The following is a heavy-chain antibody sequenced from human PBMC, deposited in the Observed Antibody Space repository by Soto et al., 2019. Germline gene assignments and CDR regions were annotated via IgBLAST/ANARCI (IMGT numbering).Heavy chain of an antibody. J-gene: IGHJ6*02. Sequence: SETLSLTCAVYGGSFSGYYWSWIRQPPGKWLEWIGEINHSGSTNYNPSLKSRVTISVDTSKNQFSLKLSSVTAADTAVYYCASLDYDFWSGYYRALYYYGMDVWGQGXTVTVYS. CDR3: ASLDYDFWSGYYRALYYYGMDV. CDR1: GGSFSGYY. CDR2: INHSGST. D-gene: IGHD3-3*01. V-gene: IGHV4-34*01.